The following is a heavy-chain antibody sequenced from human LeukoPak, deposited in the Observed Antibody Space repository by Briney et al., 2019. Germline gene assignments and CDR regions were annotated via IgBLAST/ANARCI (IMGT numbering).Heavy chain of an antibody. CDR2: ISNSDSTI. CDR3: ARERGGFCSSTTCSRAFDI. CDR1: GFAFSSYE. D-gene: IGHD2-2*03. Sequence: GGSLRLSCAASGFAFSSYEMNWVRQAPGRGLEWVSYISNSDSTIYYADSVKGRFTISRDNAKNSLYLQMNSLGAEDTAVYYCARERGGFCSSTTCSRAFDIWGQGTMVTVSS. J-gene: IGHJ3*02. V-gene: IGHV3-48*03.